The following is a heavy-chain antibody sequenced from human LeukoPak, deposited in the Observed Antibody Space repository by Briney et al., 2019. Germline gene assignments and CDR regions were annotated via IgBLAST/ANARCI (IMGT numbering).Heavy chain of an antibody. J-gene: IGHJ4*02. Sequence: PGGSLRLSCAASGLTFSSHWMHWVRQAPGKGLVWVSRITNDGSSTTYADSVKGRFTISRDNAKNMLYLQVNRLRAEDTAVYYCARGVVPAAFDYWGQGTLVTVSS. CDR3: ARGVVPAAFDY. V-gene: IGHV3-74*01. D-gene: IGHD2-2*01. CDR1: GLTFSSHW. CDR2: ITNDGSST.